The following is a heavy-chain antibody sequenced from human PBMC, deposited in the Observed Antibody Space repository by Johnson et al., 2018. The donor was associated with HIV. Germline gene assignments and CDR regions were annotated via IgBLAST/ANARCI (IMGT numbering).Heavy chain of an antibody. J-gene: IGHJ3*02. CDR3: AKGLAAGDDAFDI. CDR2: IGTAGDT. CDR1: GFTFSTYD. Sequence: VQLVESGGGLVQPGGSLRLSCAASGFTFSTYDMHWVRQPTGKGLEWVSVIGTAGDTYYPGSVKGRFTVSRENAKNSLYLQMNSLRAEDTAVYYCAKGLAAGDDAFDIWGQGTKVTVSS. V-gene: IGHV3-13*01. D-gene: IGHD6-25*01.